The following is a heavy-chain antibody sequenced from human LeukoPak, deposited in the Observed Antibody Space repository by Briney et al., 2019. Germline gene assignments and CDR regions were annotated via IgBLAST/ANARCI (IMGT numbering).Heavy chain of an antibody. CDR1: GGSFSGYY. D-gene: IGHD6-19*01. V-gene: IGHV4-34*01. CDR2: INHSGGT. CDR3: ARGQDSSGWDPSSDY. J-gene: IGHJ4*02. Sequence: PSETLSLTCAVYGGSFSGYYWSWIRQPPGKGLEWIGEINHSGGTNYNPSLKSRVTISVDTSKNQFSLKLSSVTAADTAVYYCARGQDSSGWDPSSDYWGQGTLVTVSS.